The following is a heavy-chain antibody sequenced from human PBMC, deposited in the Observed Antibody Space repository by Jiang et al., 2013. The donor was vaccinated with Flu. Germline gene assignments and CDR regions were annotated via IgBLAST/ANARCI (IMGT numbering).Heavy chain of an antibody. CDR1: GDSISTTY. J-gene: IGHJ5*02. CDR2: VYYSGTT. CDR3: ARDAGGGYNWFDP. D-gene: IGHD1-26*01. V-gene: IGHV4-59*01. Sequence: PGLVKPSETLSLTCTVSGDSISTTYWSWIRQPPGKALEWIGWVYYSGTTKYNPSLESRVTISVDTSKNQFSLRLTSVTAADTAVYYCARDAGGGYNWFDPWGQGTLVTVSS.